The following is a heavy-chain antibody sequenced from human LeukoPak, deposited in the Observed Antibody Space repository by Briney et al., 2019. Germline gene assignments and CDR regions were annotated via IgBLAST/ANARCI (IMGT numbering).Heavy chain of an antibody. J-gene: IGHJ4*02. D-gene: IGHD3-22*01. CDR3: ARSKNYYDTTGLDY. CDR2: ISSDNGNT. V-gene: IGHV1-18*01. CDR1: GYTFTNYA. Sequence: ASVKVSCKASGYTFTNYAITWVRQAPGQGLEWMGWISSDNGNTNYAQKFQGRVIMTTDTSTSTLHMEVRSLRSDDTAVYHCARSKNYYDTTGLDYWGQGTPVTVSS.